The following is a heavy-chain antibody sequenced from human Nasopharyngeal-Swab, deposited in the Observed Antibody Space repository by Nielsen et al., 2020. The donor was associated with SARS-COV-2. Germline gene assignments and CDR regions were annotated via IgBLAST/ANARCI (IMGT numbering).Heavy chain of an antibody. CDR1: GFTFSSYS. Sequence: GESLKISCAASGFTFSSYSMNWVRQAPGKGLEWVANINQDGSEKYYVDSVKGRFTISRDNAKNSLYLQMNSLRAEDTAVYYCARKFSSGWPFDYWGQGTLLTVSS. J-gene: IGHJ4*02. D-gene: IGHD6-19*01. CDR3: ARKFSSGWPFDY. V-gene: IGHV3-7*01. CDR2: INQDGSEK.